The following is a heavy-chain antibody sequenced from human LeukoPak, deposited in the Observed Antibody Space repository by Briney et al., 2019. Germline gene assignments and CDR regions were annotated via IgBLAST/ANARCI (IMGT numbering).Heavy chain of an antibody. J-gene: IGHJ3*02. CDR2: ISGNGDNT. D-gene: IGHD2-21*02. Sequence: GGSLRLSCAASGLTFSSHAMRWVRQAPGKGLEWVSAISGNGDNTYYSDSVKGRFTISSDNSKNTLYLHMRTLRAEDTALYYCAKIFGWPLVVVTAYDAFDTWGQGTMVSVSS. V-gene: IGHV3-23*01. CDR1: GLTFSSHA. CDR3: AKIFGWPLVVVTAYDAFDT.